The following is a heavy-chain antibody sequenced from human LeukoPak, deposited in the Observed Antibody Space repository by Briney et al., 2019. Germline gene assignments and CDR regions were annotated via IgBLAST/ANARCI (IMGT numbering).Heavy chain of an antibody. Sequence: GGSLRLSCAASRFTFSNYGMSWVRQAPGKGLEWVSAISGSGGSTYFADSVKGRFTISRDNSKNTLYLQMNSLRAEDTAVYYCAKSSYYDSSGYYREYYFDYWGQGTLVTVSS. CDR2: ISGSGGST. D-gene: IGHD3-22*01. CDR3: AKSSYYDSSGYYREYYFDY. CDR1: RFTFSNYG. J-gene: IGHJ4*02. V-gene: IGHV3-23*01.